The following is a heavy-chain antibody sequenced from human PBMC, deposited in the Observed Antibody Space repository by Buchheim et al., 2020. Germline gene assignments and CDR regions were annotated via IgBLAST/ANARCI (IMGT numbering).Heavy chain of an antibody. CDR2: IKQDGSEK. J-gene: IGHJ6*02. Sequence: EVQLVESGGGLVQPGGSLRLSCAASGFTFSSYWMSWVRQAPGKGLEWVANIKQDGSEKYYVDSVKGRFTISRDNAKNSLYLQMQSLRAEDTAVYYCARQQLGRPYYYYAMDVWGQGTT. V-gene: IGHV3-7*01. CDR1: GFTFSSYW. D-gene: IGHD6-6*01. CDR3: ARQQLGRPYYYYAMDV.